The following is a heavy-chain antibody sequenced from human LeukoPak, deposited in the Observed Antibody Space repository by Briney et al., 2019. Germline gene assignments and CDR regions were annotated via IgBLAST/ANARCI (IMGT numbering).Heavy chain of an antibody. CDR1: GGSISSGSYY. Sequence: KPSQTLSLTCTVSGGSISSGSYYWSWIRQPAGKGLEWIGEINHSGSTNYNPSLKSRVTISVDTSKNQFSLKLSSVTAADTAVYYCAAAWGFGELSPFDYWGQGTLVTVSS. CDR2: INHSGST. V-gene: IGHV4-61*09. CDR3: AAAWGFGELSPFDY. J-gene: IGHJ4*02. D-gene: IGHD3-10*01.